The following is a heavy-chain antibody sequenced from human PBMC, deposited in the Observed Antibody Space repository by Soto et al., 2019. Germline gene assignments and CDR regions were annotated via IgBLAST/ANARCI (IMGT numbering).Heavy chain of an antibody. J-gene: IGHJ4*02. V-gene: IGHV4-59*01. CDR3: ARKISSSWYPTFDY. D-gene: IGHD6-13*01. CDR1: GGSISSYY. CDR2: IYYSGST. Sequence: SETLSLTCTVSGGSISSYYWSWIRQPPGKGLEWIGYIYYSGSTNYNPSLKSRVTISVDTSKNQFSLKLSSVTAADTAVYYCARKISSSWYPTFDYWGQGTLVTSPQ.